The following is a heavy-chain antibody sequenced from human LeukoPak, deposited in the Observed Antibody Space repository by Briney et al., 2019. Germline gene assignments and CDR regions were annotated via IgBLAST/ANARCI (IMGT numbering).Heavy chain of an antibody. CDR2: INHSGST. V-gene: IGHV4-34*01. Sequence: PSETLSLTCAVYGGSFSGYYWSWIRQPPGKGLEWIEEINHSGSTNYNPSLKSRVTISVDTSKNQFSLKLSSVTAADTAVYYCAKTAAGTISYWYFDLWGRGTLVTVSS. D-gene: IGHD6-13*01. CDR3: AKTAAGTISYWYFDL. CDR1: GGSFSGYY. J-gene: IGHJ2*01.